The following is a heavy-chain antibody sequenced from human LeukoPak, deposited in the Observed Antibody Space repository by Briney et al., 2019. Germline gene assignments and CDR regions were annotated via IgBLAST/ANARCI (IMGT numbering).Heavy chain of an antibody. CDR1: GFTLSSYA. D-gene: IGHD3-10*01. V-gene: IGHV3-23*01. CDR3: AKVMKGSERLTMVRGVIIKTAGLYYMDV. J-gene: IGHJ6*03. CDR2: ISASGGST. Sequence: GGSLRLSCAASGFTLSSYAMSWVRQAPGKGLEWVSSISASGGSTNYADSVKGRFTISRDNSKNTVYLQMNRLRAEDTAVYYCAKVMKGSERLTMVRGVIIKTAGLYYMDVWGKGTTDTVSS.